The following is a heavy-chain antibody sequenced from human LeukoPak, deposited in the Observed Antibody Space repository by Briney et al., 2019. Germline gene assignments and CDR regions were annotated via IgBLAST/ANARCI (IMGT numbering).Heavy chain of an antibody. CDR2: IIPIFGTA. CDR1: GGTFSSYA. D-gene: IGHD5-12*01. J-gene: IGHJ4*02. Sequence: VASVKVSCKASGGTFSSYAISWVRQAPGQGLEWMGGIIPIFGTANYAQKFQGRVTITADESTSTAYMELSSLRSEDTAVYYCARMSRSGYDLFPDYWGQGTLVTVSS. CDR3: ARMSRSGYDLFPDY. V-gene: IGHV1-69*13.